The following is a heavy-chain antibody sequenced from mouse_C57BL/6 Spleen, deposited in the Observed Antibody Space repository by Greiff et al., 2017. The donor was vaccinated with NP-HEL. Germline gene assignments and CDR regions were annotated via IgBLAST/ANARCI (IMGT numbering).Heavy chain of an antibody. Sequence: EVKVVESEGGLVQPGSSMTLSCTASGFTFSDYYMAWVRQVPEKGLEWVANINYDGSSTYYLDSLKSRFIISRDNAKNSLYLQMSSLKSEDTATYYCAIERDYYGNLGFAYWGQGTLVTVSA. V-gene: IGHV5-16*01. CDR2: INYDGSST. J-gene: IGHJ3*01. CDR1: GFTFSDYY. D-gene: IGHD2-1*01. CDR3: AIERDYYGNLGFAY.